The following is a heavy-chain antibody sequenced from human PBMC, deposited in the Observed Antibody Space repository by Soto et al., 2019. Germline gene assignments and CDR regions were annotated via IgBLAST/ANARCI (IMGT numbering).Heavy chain of an antibody. CDR1: GGSFSGYY. CDR3: ARVSKRAVAFNY. Sequence: SETLSLTCAVYGGSFSGYYWSWIRQPPGKGLEWIGEINHSGSTNYNPSLKSRVTISVDTSKNQFSLKLSSVTAADTAVYYCARVSKRAVAFNYWGQGTLVTVPQ. CDR2: INHSGST. V-gene: IGHV4-34*01. J-gene: IGHJ4*02. D-gene: IGHD6-19*01.